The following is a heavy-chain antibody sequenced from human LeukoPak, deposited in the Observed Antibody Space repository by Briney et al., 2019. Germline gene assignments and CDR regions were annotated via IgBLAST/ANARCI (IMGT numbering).Heavy chain of an antibody. CDR3: AKNDLTIYDLYNFHY. Sequence: TGGSLRLSCAASGFTFSSYEMTWVRQAPGKGPEWVSYISSSGSTTYYADSVKGRFTISRDNSKNTLFLQIHSLRAEDTAVYYCAKNDLTIYDLYNFHYWGLGTLVTVSS. J-gene: IGHJ4*02. CDR2: ISSSGSTT. D-gene: IGHD3-9*01. V-gene: IGHV3-23*01. CDR1: GFTFSSYE.